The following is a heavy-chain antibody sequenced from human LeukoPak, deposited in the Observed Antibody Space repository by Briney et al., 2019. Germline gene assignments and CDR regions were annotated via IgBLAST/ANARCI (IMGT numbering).Heavy chain of an antibody. CDR3: ARGYDTTGYFSY. Sequence: ASVTVSCMASGYTFSNYTLKWVRQAPGQGLEWMGWIDTNTGNPTYAQGFIGRFVFSLDTSVTTAYLQISSLKTEDTAVYYCARGYDTTGYFSYWGQGTLVTVSS. CDR1: GYTFSNYT. V-gene: IGHV7-4-1*02. D-gene: IGHD3-22*01. J-gene: IGHJ4*02. CDR2: IDTNTGNP.